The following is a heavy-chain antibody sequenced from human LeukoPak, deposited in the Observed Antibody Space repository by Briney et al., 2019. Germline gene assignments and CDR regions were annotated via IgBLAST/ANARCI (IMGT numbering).Heavy chain of an antibody. CDR3: AKSRYSDSHYLGDD. V-gene: IGHV1-18*01. D-gene: IGHD3-16*02. J-gene: IGHJ4*01. CDR1: GYTFTSYG. Sequence: ASVKVSCKASGYTFTSYGISWVRQAPGQGLEWMGWISAYNGDTNYAQKLQGRLTMTTDTSTSTAYMELRSLRSDDTAVYFCAKSRYSDSHYLGDDWGQGTLVTVFS. CDR2: ISAYNGDT.